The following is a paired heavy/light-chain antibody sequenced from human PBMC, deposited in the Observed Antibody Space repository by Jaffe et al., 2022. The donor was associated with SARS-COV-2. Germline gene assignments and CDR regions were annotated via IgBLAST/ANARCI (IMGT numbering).Light chain of an antibody. V-gene: IGKV3-20*01. CDR3: QQYGSPIT. Sequence: EIVLTQSPGTLSLSPGERATLSCRASQSVSSSYLAWYQQKPGQAPRLLIYGASSRATGIPDRFSGSGSGTDFTLTISRLEPEDFAVYYCQQYGSPITFGQGTRLEIK. J-gene: IGKJ5*01. CDR1: QSVSSSY. CDR2: GAS.
Heavy chain of an antibody. D-gene: IGHD3-3*01. V-gene: IGHV1-3*01. CDR1: GYTFTSYA. CDR3: ARDLWYDFWSGYPTYYYGMDV. CDR2: INAGNGNT. J-gene: IGHJ6*02. Sequence: QVQLVQSGAEVKKPGASVKVSCKASGYTFTSYAMHWVRQAPGQRLEWMGWINAGNGNTKYSQKFQGRVTITRDTSASTAYMELSSLRSEDTAVYYCARDLWYDFWSGYPTYYYGMDVWGQGTTVTVSS.